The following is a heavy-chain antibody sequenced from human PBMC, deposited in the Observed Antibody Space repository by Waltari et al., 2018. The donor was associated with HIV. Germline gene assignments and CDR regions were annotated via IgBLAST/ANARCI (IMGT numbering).Heavy chain of an antibody. CDR1: GFTFSRSW. CDR3: ARAGGATPYFDY. D-gene: IGHD1-26*01. V-gene: IGHV3-74*01. CDR2: INSDGSST. Sequence: EVQLVESGGGLVQPGGSLRLSCAASGFTFSRSWLHWVRQAPGKGLVWGSRINSDGSSTSYADSVKGRFTISRDNAKNTLYLQMNSLRAEDTAVYYCARAGGATPYFDYWGQGTLVTVSS. J-gene: IGHJ4*02.